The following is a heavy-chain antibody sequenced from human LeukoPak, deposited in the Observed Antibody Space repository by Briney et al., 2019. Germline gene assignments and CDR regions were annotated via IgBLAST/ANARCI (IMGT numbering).Heavy chain of an antibody. CDR3: ARVFDS. V-gene: IGHV4-39*07. CDR1: GGSVYTSDYY. J-gene: IGHJ4*02. Sequence: SETLSLTCTVSGGSVYTSDYYWGWVRQPPGKGPEWIGDNTGKTNYNPSLKSRVSISIDTSKNQFSLKLTSVTAADTAVYYCARVFDSWGQGTLVTVSS. CDR2: NTGKT.